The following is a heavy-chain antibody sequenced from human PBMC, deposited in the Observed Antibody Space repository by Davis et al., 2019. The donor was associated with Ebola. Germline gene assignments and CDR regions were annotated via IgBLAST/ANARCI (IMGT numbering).Heavy chain of an antibody. D-gene: IGHD4-17*01. CDR2: ISSNGGST. Sequence: PGGSLRLSCAASGFTFSSYAMHWVRQAPGKGLEYVSAISSNGGSTYYANSVKGRFTISRDNSKNTLYLQMGSLRAEDMAVYYCARKSYGDYYFDYWGQGTLVTVSS. V-gene: IGHV3-64*01. J-gene: IGHJ4*02. CDR1: GFTFSSYA. CDR3: ARKSYGDYYFDY.